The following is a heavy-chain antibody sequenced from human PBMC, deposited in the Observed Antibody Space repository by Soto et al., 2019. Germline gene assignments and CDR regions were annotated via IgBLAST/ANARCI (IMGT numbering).Heavy chain of an antibody. V-gene: IGHV4-30-4*01. CDR1: GDSITNSDYY. Sequence: SETLSLTCTVSGDSITNSDYYWNWIRQSPGKGLEWIASIDYSGNTYYNPSLKSRVVISADTSKNLFSLKLRSVTAADTALYFCARDGPSYYGFDVWGQGTTVTVSS. CDR3: ARDGPSYYGFDV. J-gene: IGHJ6*02. CDR2: IDYSGNT.